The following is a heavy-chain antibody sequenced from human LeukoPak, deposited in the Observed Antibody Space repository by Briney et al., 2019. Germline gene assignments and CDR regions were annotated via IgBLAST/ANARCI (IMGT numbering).Heavy chain of an antibody. V-gene: IGHV1-8*03. D-gene: IGHD3-3*01. CDR2: MNPNSGNT. CDR3: ARALSPKRFLEWLSLKTHYYYYYMDV. J-gene: IGHJ6*03. CDR1: GYTFTSYD. Sequence: ASVKVSCKASGYTFTSYDINWVRQATGRVLEWMGWMNPNSGNTGYAQKFQGRVTITRDTSISTAYMELSSLRSEDTAVYYCARALSPKRFLEWLSLKTHYYYYYMDVWGKGTTVTVSS.